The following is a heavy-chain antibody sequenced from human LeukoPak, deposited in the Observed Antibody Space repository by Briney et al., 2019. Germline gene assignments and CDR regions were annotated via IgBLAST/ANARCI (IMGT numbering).Heavy chain of an antibody. Sequence: GGSLRLSCAASGFTFDDYAMHWVRQAPGKGLEWVSGISWNSGSIGYADSVKGRFTISRDNAKNSLYLRMNSLRAEDTALYYCAKGPSYSFDAFDIWGQGTMVTVSS. V-gene: IGHV3-9*01. D-gene: IGHD3-10*01. CDR2: ISWNSGSI. CDR3: AKGPSYSFDAFDI. CDR1: GFTFDDYA. J-gene: IGHJ3*02.